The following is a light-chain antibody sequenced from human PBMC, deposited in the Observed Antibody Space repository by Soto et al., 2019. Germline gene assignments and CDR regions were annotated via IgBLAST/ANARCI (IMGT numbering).Light chain of an antibody. V-gene: IGKV3-20*01. CDR2: RIS. CDR1: QSVGRNY. J-gene: IGKJ4*01. CDR3: QQFSSYPLT. Sequence: EIVLTQSPGTLSLSPGERATLSCRASQSVGRNYLAWYQQKPGQAPRLLIHRISTRATGIPDRFSGSGSGTDFTLTISRLEPEDFAVYYCQQFSSYPLTFGGGTKVDIK.